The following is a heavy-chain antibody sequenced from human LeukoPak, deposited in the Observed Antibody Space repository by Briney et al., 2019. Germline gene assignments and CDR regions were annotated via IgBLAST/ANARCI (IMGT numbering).Heavy chain of an antibody. CDR1: GGSISSSNW. CDR3: VRRYCSGGSCYFDY. V-gene: IGHV4-4*02. J-gene: IGHJ4*02. D-gene: IGHD2-15*01. Sequence: SETLSLTCAVSGGSISSSNWWSWVRQPPGKGLEWIGEIYHSGSTNYNPSLKSRVTISVDKSKNQFSLKLSSVTAADTAVYYCVRRYCSGGSCYFDYWGQGTLVTVSS. CDR2: IYHSGST.